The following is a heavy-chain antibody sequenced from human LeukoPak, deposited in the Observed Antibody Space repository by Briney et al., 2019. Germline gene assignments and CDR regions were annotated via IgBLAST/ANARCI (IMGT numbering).Heavy chain of an antibody. Sequence: PSETLSLTCTVSGGSISSYYWSWIRQPPGKGLEWIGYISSTGSTNYNPSLKSRVTISVDTSKDQFSLKLSSVTAADTAVYYCARDFGYSAEADVFDIWGQGTMVTVSS. CDR1: GGSISSYY. V-gene: IGHV4-59*01. D-gene: IGHD5-18*01. CDR2: ISSTGST. J-gene: IGHJ3*02. CDR3: ARDFGYSAEADVFDI.